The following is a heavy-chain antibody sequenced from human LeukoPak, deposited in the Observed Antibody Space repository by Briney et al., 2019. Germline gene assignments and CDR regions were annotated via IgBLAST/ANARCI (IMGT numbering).Heavy chain of an antibody. Sequence: SVKVSCKASGGTFSSYAISWVRQAPGQGLEWMGGIIPIFGTANYAQKFQGRVTITADESTSTAYMELSSLRSEDTAVYYCARDTWVIAVAGISFDYWGQGTLVTVSS. CDR1: GGTFSSYA. D-gene: IGHD6-19*01. V-gene: IGHV1-69*01. J-gene: IGHJ4*02. CDR2: IIPIFGTA. CDR3: ARDTWVIAVAGISFDY.